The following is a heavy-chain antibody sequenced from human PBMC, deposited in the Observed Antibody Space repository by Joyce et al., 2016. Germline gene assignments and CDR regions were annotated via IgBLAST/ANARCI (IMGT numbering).Heavy chain of an antibody. D-gene: IGHD6-19*01. CDR2: VHYSGST. J-gene: IGHJ5*02. CDR1: GGSISSYH. V-gene: IGHV4-59*08. CDR3: ARHASGWYKVSWFDP. Sequence: QVQLQESGPGLVKPSETLSLTCTVSGGSISSYHWSWIRQSPGKGLEWIGYVHYSGSTGYNPALKSRVTISGDTSKRQCSLRLGSVTAADTAVYYCARHASGWYKVSWFDPWGQGTLVTVSS.